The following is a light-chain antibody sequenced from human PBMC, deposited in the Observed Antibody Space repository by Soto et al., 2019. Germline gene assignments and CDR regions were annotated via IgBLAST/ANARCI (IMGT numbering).Light chain of an antibody. V-gene: IGLV3-25*02. Sequence: SYELTQPLSVSVSPGQTARITCSGDELPKEYAYWYQQKPGQAPLLVIYKDTERPSGIPERFSASSSGTTVTLTISGVQAEGEGDYYCLSADSSRLYVFGTGTKVTVL. J-gene: IGLJ1*01. CDR3: LSADSSRLYV. CDR2: KDT. CDR1: ELPKEY.